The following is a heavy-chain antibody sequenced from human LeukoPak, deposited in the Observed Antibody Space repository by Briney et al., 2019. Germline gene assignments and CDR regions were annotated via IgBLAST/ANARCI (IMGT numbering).Heavy chain of an antibody. CDR2: IYYSGSP. CDR3: ARGGIMITFGGVIANPLGSFDI. Sequence: KPSQTLSLTCTVSGGSISSGDYYWSWIRQPPGKGLEWIGYIYYSGSPYYNPSLKSRVTIAVDTSKNQFSLQLSSVTAADTAVYYCARGGIMITFGGVIANPLGSFDIWGQGTMVTVSS. D-gene: IGHD3-16*02. V-gene: IGHV4-30-4*01. J-gene: IGHJ3*02. CDR1: GGSISSGDYY.